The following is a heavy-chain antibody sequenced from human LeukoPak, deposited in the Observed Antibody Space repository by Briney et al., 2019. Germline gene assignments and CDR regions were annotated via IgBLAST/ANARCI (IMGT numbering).Heavy chain of an antibody. CDR1: GFTFGSYA. Sequence: GGSLRLSCAASGFTFGSYAVSWVRQAPGKGLEWVSGISGSGGGTYYADSVKGRITISRDNSKNTAYLQMNSLSTEDTAVYHCAKTTTGYSSGRYPGWPVDYWGQGTLVTVSS. J-gene: IGHJ4*02. V-gene: IGHV3-23*01. CDR3: AKTTTGYSSGRYPGWPVDY. D-gene: IGHD6-19*01. CDR2: ISGSGGGT.